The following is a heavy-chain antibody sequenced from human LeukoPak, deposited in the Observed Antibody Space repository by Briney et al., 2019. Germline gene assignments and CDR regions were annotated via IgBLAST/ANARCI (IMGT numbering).Heavy chain of an antibody. CDR1: GYTVTSYG. D-gene: IGHD1-26*01. CDR2: ISAYNGHT. V-gene: IGHV1-18*01. CDR3: AKDAPIVGAYSYFDL. Sequence: ASVKVSCKASGYTVTSYGISWVRQAPGQGLEWMGWISAYNGHTNYAQKLQGRVTMTTDTSTSTAYMELRSLRSDDKAVYYCAKDAPIVGAYSYFDLWGRGTLVTVSS. J-gene: IGHJ2*01.